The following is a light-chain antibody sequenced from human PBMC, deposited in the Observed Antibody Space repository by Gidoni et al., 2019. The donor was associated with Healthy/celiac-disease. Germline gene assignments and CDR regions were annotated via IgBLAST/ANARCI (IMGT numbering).Light chain of an antibody. Sequence: EIVSTQSPATLSLSPGERATPSCRASQNVSSYLAWYQQKPGQAPRLIIYDASNRATGIPARFSGSGSGTDFTLTISSLVPEDFAVYYCQQRSNWPPITFGQXTRLEIK. CDR1: QNVSSY. CDR2: DAS. J-gene: IGKJ5*01. V-gene: IGKV3-11*01. CDR3: QQRSNWPPIT.